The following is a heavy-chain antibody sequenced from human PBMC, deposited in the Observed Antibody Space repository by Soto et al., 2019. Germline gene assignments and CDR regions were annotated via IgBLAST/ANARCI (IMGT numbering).Heavy chain of an antibody. D-gene: IGHD2-21*01. CDR3: ARGLFALRDLNYGMDV. CDR2: VSGHNGNT. V-gene: IGHV1-18*04. CDR1: GYTFSSYG. J-gene: IGHJ6*02. Sequence: QVQVVQSGAEVKKPGASVRVSCKASGYTFSSYGVSWVRQAPGQGLEWMGWVSGHNGNTYYAQKLQGRVTMTTDTPTSTAYMELRSLRSDDTAVYYCARGLFALRDLNYGMDVWGQGTTVTVSS.